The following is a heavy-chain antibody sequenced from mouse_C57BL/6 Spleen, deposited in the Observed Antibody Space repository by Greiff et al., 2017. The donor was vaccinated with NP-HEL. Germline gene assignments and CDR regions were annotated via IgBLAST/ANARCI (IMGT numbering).Heavy chain of an antibody. CDR3: ARNPSITTVVEGFAY. J-gene: IGHJ3*01. CDR1: GYAFSSSW. CDR2: IYPGDGDT. Sequence: VQLQQSGPELVKPGASVKISCKASGYAFSSSWMNWVKQRPGKGLEWIGRIYPGDGDTNYNGKFKGKATLTADKSSSTAYMQLSSLTSEDSAVYFCARNPSITTVVEGFAYWGQRTLVTVSA. D-gene: IGHD1-1*01. V-gene: IGHV1-82*01.